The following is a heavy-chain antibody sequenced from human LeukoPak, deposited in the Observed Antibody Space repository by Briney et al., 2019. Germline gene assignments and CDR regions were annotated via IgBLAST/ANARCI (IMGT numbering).Heavy chain of an antibody. J-gene: IGHJ4*02. D-gene: IGHD6-13*01. CDR1: GGXISSSSYY. CDR2: IYYSGST. V-gene: IGHV4-39*01. Sequence: PSETLSLTCTVSGGXISSSSYYWGWIRQPPGKGLEWIGTIYYSGSTYYNPSLKSRVTISVDTSKNQFSLKLSSVTAADTAVYYCARRGMAAAGFFDYWGQGTLVTVSS. CDR3: ARRGMAAAGFFDY.